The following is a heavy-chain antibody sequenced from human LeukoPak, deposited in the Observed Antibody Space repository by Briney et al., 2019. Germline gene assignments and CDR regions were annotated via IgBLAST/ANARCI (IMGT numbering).Heavy chain of an antibody. CDR1: GFTVSSNY. V-gene: IGHV3-53*01. D-gene: IGHD2-21*01. CDR2: IYSGGST. J-gene: IGHJ4*02. CDR3: ARETVACGGDCYDY. Sequence: PGGSLRLSCAASGFTVSSNYMSWVRQAPGKGLEWVSVIYSGGSTYYADSVKGRFTISRDNARNSLYLQMNRLRAEDTAVYYCARETVACGGDCYDYWGQGTLVTVSS.